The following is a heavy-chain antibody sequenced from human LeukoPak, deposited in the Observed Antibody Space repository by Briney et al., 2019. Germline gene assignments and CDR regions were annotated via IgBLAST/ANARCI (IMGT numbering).Heavy chain of an antibody. CDR1: GGSISSSDYY. CDR2: IYYSGST. V-gene: IGHV4-39*07. CDR3: ARATPGGSYYFDY. Sequence: SETLSLTCTVSGGSISSSDYYWSWIRQPPGKGLEWIGSIYYSGSTYYNPSLKSRVTISVDTSKNQFSLKLSSVTAADTAVYYCARATPGGSYYFDYWGQGTLVTVSS. J-gene: IGHJ4*02. D-gene: IGHD1-26*01.